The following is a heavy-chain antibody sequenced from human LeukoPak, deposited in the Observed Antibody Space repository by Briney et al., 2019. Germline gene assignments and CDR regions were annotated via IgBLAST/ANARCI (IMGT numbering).Heavy chain of an antibody. J-gene: IGHJ4*02. Sequence: ASVKVSCKASGYTFTGYYMHWVRQAPGQGLEWMGWINPNSGGTNYAQKFQGRVTMTRYTSISTAYMELSRLRSDDTAVYYCARAGCRSTSCYTRLVYWGQGTLVTVSS. D-gene: IGHD2-2*02. CDR1: GYTFTGYY. V-gene: IGHV1-2*02. CDR2: INPNSGGT. CDR3: ARAGCRSTSCYTRLVY.